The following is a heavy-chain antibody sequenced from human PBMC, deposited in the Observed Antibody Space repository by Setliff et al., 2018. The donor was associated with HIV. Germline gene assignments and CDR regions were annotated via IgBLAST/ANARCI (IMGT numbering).Heavy chain of an antibody. D-gene: IGHD5-18*01. CDR3: ASGYNYAYSGY. Sequence: SETLSLTCTVSGDSVTSDSYYWNWIRQPAGKTLEWIGRIYLSGSTNYNPSLKSRVTISIDTSKNQLSLKLSSVTAADTAVYYCASGYNYAYSGYWGQGTLVTVSS. J-gene: IGHJ4*02. CDR1: GDSVTSDSYY. CDR2: IYLSGST. V-gene: IGHV4-61*02.